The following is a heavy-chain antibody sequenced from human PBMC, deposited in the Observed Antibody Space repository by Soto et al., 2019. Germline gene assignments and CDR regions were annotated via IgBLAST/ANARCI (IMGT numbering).Heavy chain of an antibody. Sequence: GGSLRLSCAASGFTFSSYGMHWVRQAPGKGLEWVAVIWYDGSNKYYADSVKGRFTISRDNSKNTLYLQMNSLRAEDTAVYYCARPPRSDSYYYGMDVWGQGTTVTVSS. CDR2: IWYDGSNK. CDR1: GFTFSSYG. J-gene: IGHJ6*02. V-gene: IGHV3-33*01. CDR3: ARPPRSDSYYYGMDV. D-gene: IGHD3-3*01.